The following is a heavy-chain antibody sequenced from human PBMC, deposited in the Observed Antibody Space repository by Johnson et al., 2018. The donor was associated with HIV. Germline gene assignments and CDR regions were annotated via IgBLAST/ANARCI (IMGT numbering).Heavy chain of an antibody. J-gene: IGHJ3*01. V-gene: IGHV3-9*01. D-gene: IGHD1-7*01. Sequence: VQLVESGGGLVQPGRSLRLSCTASGFTLDNYAVHWVRQPPGKGLEWVSGINWNGVNVDYADSVKGRFTLSRDNAKNSLHLQMSSLRTEDTALDYCAKGQRLELRGGAFDFWGQGTMVTVSS. CDR1: GFTLDNYA. CDR2: INWNGVNV. CDR3: AKGQRLELRGGAFDF.